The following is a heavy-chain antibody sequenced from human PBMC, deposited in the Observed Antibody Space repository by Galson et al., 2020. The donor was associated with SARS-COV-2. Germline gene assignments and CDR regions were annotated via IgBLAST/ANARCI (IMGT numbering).Heavy chain of an antibody. CDR2: INHSGST. CDR3: ARGRRDYVWGTYRQSYFDY. D-gene: IGHD3-16*02. J-gene: IGHJ4*02. CDR1: GGSFSGYY. Sequence: SETLSLTCAVYGGSFSGYYWSWIRQPPGKGLEWIGAINHSGSTNYIPSLKSRVTISVDTSKNQFSLNLNSVTAADTAVYYCARGRRDYVWGTYRQSYFDYWGQGSLVTVSS. V-gene: IGHV4-34*01.